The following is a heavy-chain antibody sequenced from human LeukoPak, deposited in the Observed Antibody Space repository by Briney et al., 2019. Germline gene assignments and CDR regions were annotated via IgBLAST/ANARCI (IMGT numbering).Heavy chain of an antibody. CDR3: AKDLGTRSVYYYGMDV. D-gene: IGHD1-14*01. CDR1: GFTFSSYA. J-gene: IGHJ6*02. V-gene: IGHV3-23*01. Sequence: GGSLRLSCAASGFTFSSYAMSWVRQVPGKGLEWVSAISGSGGSTYYADSVKGRFTISRDNSKNTLYLQMNSLRAEDTAVYYCAKDLGTRSVYYYGMDVWGQGTTVTVSS. CDR2: ISGSGGST.